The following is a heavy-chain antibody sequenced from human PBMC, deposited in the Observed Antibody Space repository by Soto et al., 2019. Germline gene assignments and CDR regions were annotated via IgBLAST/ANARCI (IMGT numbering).Heavy chain of an antibody. CDR2: ISYDGSNK. D-gene: IGHD2-15*01. CDR1: RFPFSRYS. J-gene: IGHJ4*02. V-gene: IGHV3-30*18. Sequence: XXSLSRSFAPCRFPFSRYSMHLVRPTPGKGLEWVAVISYDGSNKYYADSVKGRFTISRDNSKNTLYLQMNSLRAEDTAVYYCAKERDIVVVVAPLDYWGQGTLVTVSS. CDR3: AKERDIVVVVAPLDY.